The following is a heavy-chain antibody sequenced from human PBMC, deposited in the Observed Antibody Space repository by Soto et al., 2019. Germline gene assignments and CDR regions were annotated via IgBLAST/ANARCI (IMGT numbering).Heavy chain of an antibody. V-gene: IGHV1-58*02. CDR3: ARPGSSSSSTHFDY. CDR2: IVVGSGNT. J-gene: IGHJ4*02. Sequence: SVKVSCKASGFTFTSSAMQWVRQARGQRLEWIGWIVVGSGNTNYAQKFQERVTITRDTSTSTVYMELSSLRSEDTAVYYCARPGSSSSSTHFDYWGQGTLVTVSS. CDR1: GFTFTSSA. D-gene: IGHD6-6*01.